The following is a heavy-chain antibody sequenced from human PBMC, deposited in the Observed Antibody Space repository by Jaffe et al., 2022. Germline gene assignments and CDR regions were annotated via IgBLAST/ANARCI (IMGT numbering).Heavy chain of an antibody. Sequence: EVQLVESGGGLVQPGGSLRLSCAASGFTFSSYWMSWVRQAPGKGLEWVANIKQDGSEKYYVDSVKGRFTISRDNAKNSLYLQMNSLRAEDTAVYYCARVSTVYFDWLLLISDAFDIWGQGTMVTVSS. CDR3: ARVSTVYFDWLLLISDAFDI. J-gene: IGHJ3*02. V-gene: IGHV3-7*05. CDR2: IKQDGSEK. CDR1: GFTFSSYW. D-gene: IGHD3-9*01.